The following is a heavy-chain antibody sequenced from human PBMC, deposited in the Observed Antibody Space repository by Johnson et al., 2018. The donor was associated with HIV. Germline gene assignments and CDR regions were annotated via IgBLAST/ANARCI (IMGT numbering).Heavy chain of an antibody. V-gene: IGHV3-72*01. CDR3: FRVGGDHGNALDI. D-gene: IGHD2-21*02. CDR2: SRNKVKSYTT. J-gene: IGHJ3*02. CDR1: GFSVSDHY. Sequence: VQLVESGGGLVQPGGSLRLSCEASGFSVSDHYMDWVRQAPGKGLEWVGRSRNKVKSYTTEYAASVKGRFTVSRDESKNSLYLQMFSLKTEDTAVYYCFRVGGDHGNALDIWGQGTMVSVSS.